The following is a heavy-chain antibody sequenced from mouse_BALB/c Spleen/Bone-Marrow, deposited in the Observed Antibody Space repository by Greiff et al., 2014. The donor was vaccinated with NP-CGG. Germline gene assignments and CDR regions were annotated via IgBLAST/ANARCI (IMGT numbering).Heavy chain of an antibody. CDR3: ARDGYDVGGALGY. CDR2: ISNGGSTT. V-gene: IGHV5-12-2*01. Sequence: DVKLQESGGGLVQPGGSLKLSCAASGFTFSYYTMSWVRQTPEKRLEWVAYISNGGSTTYHPDTVKGLFTISRDNAKNTLYLQMSSLKSEDAAMYYCARDGYDVGGALGYWGQGTSVTVSS. D-gene: IGHD2-2*01. J-gene: IGHJ4*01. CDR1: GFTFSYYT.